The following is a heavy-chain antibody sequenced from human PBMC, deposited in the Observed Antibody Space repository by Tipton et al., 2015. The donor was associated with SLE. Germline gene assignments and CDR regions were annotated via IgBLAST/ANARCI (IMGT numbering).Heavy chain of an antibody. CDR1: GDSISSSSSY. D-gene: IGHD2/OR15-2a*01. CDR3: ASHESSFWYRGAFDI. CDR2: LYDDGST. V-gene: IGHV4-39*02. J-gene: IGHJ3*02. Sequence: TLSLTCSVSGDSISSSSSYWGWVRPTPGRGLEWIVSLYDDGSTYYNPSLKSRVSVFLDTSKNHFSRRLRAVTAADTAVYYCASHESSFWYRGAFDIWGQGTTAVVSS.